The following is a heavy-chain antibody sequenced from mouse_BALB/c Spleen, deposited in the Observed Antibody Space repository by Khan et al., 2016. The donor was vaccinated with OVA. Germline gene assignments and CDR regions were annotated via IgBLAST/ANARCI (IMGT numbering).Heavy chain of an antibody. J-gene: IGHJ3*01. CDR3: ARRNYFGYTFAY. CDR2: INPESGDI. D-gene: IGHD1-2*01. CDR1: GYTFTDYY. Sequence: VQLQESGAELARPGASVKLSCKASGYTFTDYYINWVKQRTGQGLEWIGEINPESGDIYYNEKFKGKATLTADKSSSTAYMQLISLTSEDSAVYFCARRNYFGYTFAYWGQGTLVTVST. V-gene: IGHV1-77*01.